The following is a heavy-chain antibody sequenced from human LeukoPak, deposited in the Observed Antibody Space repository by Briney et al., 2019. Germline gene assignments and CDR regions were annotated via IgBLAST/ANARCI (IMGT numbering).Heavy chain of an antibody. D-gene: IGHD1-26*01. CDR3: ARSSAYYNEADI. CDR2: INPSGGST. Sequence: ASVKVSCKTSGYSFTSYYIHWVRQAPGQGHEWMGIINPSGGSTTYAQKFQGRLTMASDTSTSTVYMELSSLRSEDTAMYYCARSSAYYNEADIWGQGTMVTVSS. V-gene: IGHV1-46*01. J-gene: IGHJ3*02. CDR1: GYSFTSYY.